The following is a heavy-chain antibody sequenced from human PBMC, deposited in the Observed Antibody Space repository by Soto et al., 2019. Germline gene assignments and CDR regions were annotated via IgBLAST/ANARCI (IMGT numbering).Heavy chain of an antibody. D-gene: IGHD3-3*02. J-gene: IGHJ4*02. CDR1: GSSINSSGYY. Sequence: PSETLSLTCTVSGSSINSSGYYWGWIRQPPGKGLEWIGSMFYGVSAYYAPSLKSRVTVSVDTSKNQFSLNLRSVTGADTAVYYCARLPSRHLVDYWGQGTLVTVSS. CDR3: ARLPSRHLVDY. V-gene: IGHV4-39*01. CDR2: MFYGVSA.